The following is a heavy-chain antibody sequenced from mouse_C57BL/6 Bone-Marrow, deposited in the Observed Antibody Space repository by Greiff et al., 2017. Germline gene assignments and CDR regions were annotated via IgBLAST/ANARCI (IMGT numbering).Heavy chain of an antibody. CDR1: EYEFPSHD. CDR3: ARSDGYYWYFDV. D-gene: IGHD2-3*01. J-gene: IGHJ1*03. V-gene: IGHV5-2*01. CDR2: INSDGGST. Sequence: DVHLVESGGGLVQPGESLKLSCESNEYEFPSHDMSWVRRTPEKRLELVAAINSDGGSTYYPDTMERRFIISRDNTKKTLYLQMSSLRSEDTALYYCARSDGYYWYFDVWGTGTTVTVSS.